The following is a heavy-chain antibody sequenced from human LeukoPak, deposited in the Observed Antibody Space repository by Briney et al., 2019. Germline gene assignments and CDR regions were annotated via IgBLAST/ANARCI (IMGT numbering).Heavy chain of an antibody. V-gene: IGHV3-23*01. CDR3: AKDFGNCINGVCYGAPFDY. Sequence: GSLRLSCAASGFSFNSYAMSWVRQAAGKGLEWVSGIDNSGHSTYYADSVKGRFTISRDNSKNTLYLQMNSLRAEDMAVYYCAKDFGNCINGVCYGAPFDYWGQGTLVTVSS. D-gene: IGHD2-8*01. CDR2: IDNSGHST. J-gene: IGHJ4*02. CDR1: GFSFNSYA.